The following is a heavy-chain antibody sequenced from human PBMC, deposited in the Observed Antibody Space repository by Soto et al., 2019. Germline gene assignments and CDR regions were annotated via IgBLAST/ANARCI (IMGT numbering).Heavy chain of an antibody. CDR3: AKYGFGEYPSMGFYYYYGMDV. V-gene: IGHV3-15*07. CDR2: IKSKTDGGTT. J-gene: IGHJ6*02. CDR1: GFTFSNAW. D-gene: IGHD3-10*01. Sequence: GSLRLSCAASGFTFSNAWMNWVRQAPGKGLEWVGRIKSKTDGGTTDYAAPVKGRFTISRDDSKNTLYLQMNSLRAEDTAVYYCAKYGFGEYPSMGFYYYYGMDVWGQGTTVTVSS.